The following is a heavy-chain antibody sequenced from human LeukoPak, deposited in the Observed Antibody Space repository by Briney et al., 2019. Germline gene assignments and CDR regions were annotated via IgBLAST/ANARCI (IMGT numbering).Heavy chain of an antibody. CDR1: GFTFSDYY. D-gene: IGHD2-15*01. CDR2: ISSSSSYT. V-gene: IGHV3-11*05. J-gene: IGHJ4*02. CDR3: ARVRYCSGGSCYPGAFDY. Sequence: GGSLRLSCAASGFTFSDYYMSWIRQAPGKGLEWVSYISSSSSYTNYADSVKGRFTISRDNAKTSLYLQMNSLRAEDTAVYYCARVRYCSGGSCYPGAFDYWGQGTLVTVSS.